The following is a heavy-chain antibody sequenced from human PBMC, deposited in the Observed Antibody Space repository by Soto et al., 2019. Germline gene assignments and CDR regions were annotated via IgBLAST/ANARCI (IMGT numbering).Heavy chain of an antibody. CDR3: ATVFEH. V-gene: IGHV3-74*01. CDR2: VDSDGSGT. CDR1: GITFSGYW. J-gene: IGHJ4*02. Sequence: EVQLVESGGGSVQPGGSLRLSCVASGITFSGYWMHWVRQVPGKGLVWVARVDSDGSGTSYADSVNGRFTISRDNAKNTLYLQMNSLRVEDTAVYYCATVFEHWGQGIPVTVSS.